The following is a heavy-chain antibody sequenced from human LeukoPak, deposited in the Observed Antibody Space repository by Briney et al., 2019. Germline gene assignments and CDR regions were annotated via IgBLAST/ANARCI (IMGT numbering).Heavy chain of an antibody. D-gene: IGHD3-10*01. V-gene: IGHV4-59*08. CDR3: ARAYGSGSYYEQTTYFDY. CDR1: GGSISSYY. Sequence: PSETLSLTCTVSGGSISSYYWNWIRQPPGKGLEWIGSISYSGSTNYNPSLESRVTISVDTSKNQFSLKLSSVTAADTAVYYCARAYGSGSYYEQTTYFDYWGQGTLVTVSS. J-gene: IGHJ4*02. CDR2: ISYSGST.